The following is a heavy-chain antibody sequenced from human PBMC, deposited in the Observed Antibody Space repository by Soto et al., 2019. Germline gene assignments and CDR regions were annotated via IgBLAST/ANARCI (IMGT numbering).Heavy chain of an antibody. V-gene: IGHV4-34*01. J-gene: IGHJ6*03. Sequence: QVQLQQWGAGLLKPSETLSLTCAVYGGSFSGYYWSWIRQPPGKGLEWIGEINHSGSTNYNPSLKSRVTISGDTSKNQFSLKLSSVTAADTAVYYCARGGRRGSSSAGGYYYYYYYMDVWGKGTTVTVSS. CDR3: ARGGRRGSSSAGGYYYYYYYMDV. CDR2: INHSGST. D-gene: IGHD6-6*01. CDR1: GGSFSGYY.